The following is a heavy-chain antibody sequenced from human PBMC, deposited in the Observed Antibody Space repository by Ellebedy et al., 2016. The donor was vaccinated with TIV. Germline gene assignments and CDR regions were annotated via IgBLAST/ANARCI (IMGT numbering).Heavy chain of an antibody. J-gene: IGHJ2*01. CDR3: ARMILTGVGGRGYFDL. V-gene: IGHV3-7*01. CDR1: GFTFSSSW. D-gene: IGHD3-9*01. CDR2: IKEDGSEE. Sequence: GGSLRLXXEASGFTFSSSWTSWVRQAPGKGLEWVANIKEDGSEEYYVHSVKGRFTISRDNAKNSLSLQMSSLRAEDTAVYFCARMILTGVGGRGYFDLWGRGTLVTVSS.